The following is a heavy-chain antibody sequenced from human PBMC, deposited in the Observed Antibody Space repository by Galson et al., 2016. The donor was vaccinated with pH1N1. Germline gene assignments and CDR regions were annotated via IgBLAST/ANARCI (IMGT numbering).Heavy chain of an antibody. D-gene: IGHD6-19*01. CDR2: ISSSSSYI. V-gene: IGHV3-21*01. J-gene: IGHJ2*01. CDR1: GFTFRSYS. CDR3: VRDKEWLVWGYFDL. Sequence: RLSCAASGFTFRSYSMNWVRQAPGKGLEWVSFISSSSSYIYQADSVKGRFTISRDDAKNSLYLQMNSLRAEDTAVYYCVRDKEWLVWGYFDLWGRGTLVTVSS.